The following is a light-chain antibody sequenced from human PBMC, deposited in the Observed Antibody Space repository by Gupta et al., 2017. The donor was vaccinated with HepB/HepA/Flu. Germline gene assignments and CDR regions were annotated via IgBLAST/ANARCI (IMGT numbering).Light chain of an antibody. CDR1: QGISSY. V-gene: IGKV1-9*01. CDR2: AAS. Sequence: DIQLTQSPSFLSASVGDRVTITCRASQGISSYLAWYQQKPGKAPKLLIYAASTLQSGVPSRCSGSGAGTEFNLTISSRQPEDFATYYCQQRNSDHLFFTFGHGTKVDIK. J-gene: IGKJ3*01. CDR3: QQRNSDHLFFT.